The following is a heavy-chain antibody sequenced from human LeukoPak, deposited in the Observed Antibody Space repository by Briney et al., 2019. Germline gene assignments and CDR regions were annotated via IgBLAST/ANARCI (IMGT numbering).Heavy chain of an antibody. D-gene: IGHD3-22*01. CDR1: GGSISSSSYY. CDR3: ASSYYDSSGYYGKFDY. V-gene: IGHV4-39*01. Sequence: SETLSLTCTVSGGSISSSSYYWGWIRQPPGKGLEWIGSIYYSGSTYYNPSLKSRVTISVDTSKNQFSLKLSSVTAADTAVYYCASSYYDSSGYYGKFDYWGQGTLVTVSS. CDR2: IYYSGST. J-gene: IGHJ4*02.